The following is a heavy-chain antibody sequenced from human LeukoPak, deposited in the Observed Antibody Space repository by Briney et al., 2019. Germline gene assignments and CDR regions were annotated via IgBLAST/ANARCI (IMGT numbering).Heavy chain of an antibody. CDR2: ISYDGSDK. CDR3: ATQYPPFDD. Sequence: GGSLRLSCAASGFTVRSYGMHWVRQAPDKGLEWVAVISYDGSDKYYGDSVKGRFTISRDNSKNTLYLQMNSLRAEDTAVYYCATQYPPFDDWGQGTLVTVSS. V-gene: IGHV3-30*03. CDR1: GFTVRSYG. D-gene: IGHD2/OR15-2a*01. J-gene: IGHJ4*02.